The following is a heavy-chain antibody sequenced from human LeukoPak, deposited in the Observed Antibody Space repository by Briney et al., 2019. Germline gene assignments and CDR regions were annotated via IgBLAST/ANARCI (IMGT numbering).Heavy chain of an antibody. CDR1: GFTFRSYA. Sequence: GGSLRLSCAASGFTFRSYAMSWVRQAPGKGLEWVSTLTGSGATTYYAGSVKGRFTISRDNSKNTLYLQMNSLRAEDTAVYYCAKDYFLIDYWGQGTLVTVSS. D-gene: IGHD2/OR15-2a*01. CDR3: AKDYFLIDY. J-gene: IGHJ4*02. CDR2: LTGSGATT. V-gene: IGHV3-23*01.